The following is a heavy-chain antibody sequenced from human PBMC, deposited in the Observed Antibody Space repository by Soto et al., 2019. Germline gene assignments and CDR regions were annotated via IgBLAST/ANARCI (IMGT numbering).Heavy chain of an antibody. D-gene: IGHD1-7*01. CDR2: IYTSGST. Sequence: SETLSLTCTVSGGSISSYYWSWIRQPAGKGLEWIGRIYTSGSTNYNPSLKSRVTMSVDTSKNQFSLKLSSVTAADTAVYYCARDHTDWNYVEAYFDIWGQGTMVTVSS. V-gene: IGHV4-4*07. J-gene: IGHJ3*02. CDR3: ARDHTDWNYVEAYFDI. CDR1: GGSISSYY.